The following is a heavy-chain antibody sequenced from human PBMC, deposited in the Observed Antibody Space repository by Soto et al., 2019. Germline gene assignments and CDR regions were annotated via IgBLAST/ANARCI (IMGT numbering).Heavy chain of an antibody. V-gene: IGHV3-30*18. CDR3: AKDAQGGSYYFDY. CDR1: GFTFSSYG. J-gene: IGHJ4*02. Sequence: GESLKISCAASGFTFSSYGMHWVRQAPGKGLEWVAVISYDGSNKYYADSVKGRFTISRDNSKNTLYLQMNSLRAEDTAVYYCAKDAQGGSYYFDYWGQGTLVTVSS. D-gene: IGHD1-26*01. CDR2: ISYDGSNK.